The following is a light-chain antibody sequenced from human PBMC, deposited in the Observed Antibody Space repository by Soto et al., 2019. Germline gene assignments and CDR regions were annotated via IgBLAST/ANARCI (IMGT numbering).Light chain of an antibody. J-gene: IGKJ1*01. Sequence: EIQMTQSPSSLSASVGDIPNMTCRASRSISRYLSWYQQKAGKAPNLLIYAASSWQSGVPSRFSGSGSGTDFTLTISGLQPDDVTTYYCQQHTSYSLAFGQGTKVDI. CDR2: AAS. CDR3: QQHTSYSLA. V-gene: IGKV1-17*01. CDR1: RSISRY.